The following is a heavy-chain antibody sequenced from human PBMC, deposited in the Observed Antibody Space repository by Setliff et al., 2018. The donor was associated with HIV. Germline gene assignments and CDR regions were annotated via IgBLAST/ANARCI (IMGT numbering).Heavy chain of an antibody. CDR1: GYSFSTYW. CDR3: ARAGVATARCFDS. CDR2: IYPDDSDA. Sequence: GESLKISCKGSGYSFSTYWIAWVRQMPGRGLEVMGLIYPDDSDARYNPSFQGQVTISADKSISTAYLQWSSLQALDTAIYYCARAGVATARCFDSWGQGILVTVSS. J-gene: IGHJ4*02. V-gene: IGHV5-51*01. D-gene: IGHD5-18*01.